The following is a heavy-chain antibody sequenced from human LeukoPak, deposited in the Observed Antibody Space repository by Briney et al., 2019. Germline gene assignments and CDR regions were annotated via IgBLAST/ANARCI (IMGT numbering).Heavy chain of an antibody. CDR2: IYYTGNT. J-gene: IGHJ4*02. CDR3: ARDGGSSPTFDY. CDR1: GGSISNSF. Sequence: SETLSLTCTVSGGSISNSFWSWVRQPPGKGLEWVAYIYYTGNTKYNPSLKTRLTISVDTSKNQFSLRLSSVTAADTAVYYCARDGGSSPTFDYWGQGTLVTVSS. V-gene: IGHV4-59*01. D-gene: IGHD1-26*01.